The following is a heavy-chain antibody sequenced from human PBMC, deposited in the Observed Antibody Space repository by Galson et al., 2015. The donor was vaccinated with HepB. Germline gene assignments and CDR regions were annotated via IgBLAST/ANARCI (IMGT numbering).Heavy chain of an antibody. CDR1: GFTFSSYS. D-gene: IGHD6-6*01. J-gene: IGHJ6*03. CDR3: ARAPVEYSSSSPSYYYYYYMDV. V-gene: IGHV3-21*01. CDR2: ISSNSSYI. Sequence: SLRLSCAASGFTFSSYSMNWVRQAPGKGLEWVSSISSNSSYIYYADSVKGRFTISRDNAKNSLYLQMNSLRAEDTAVYYCARAPVEYSSSSPSYYYYYYMDVWGKGTTVTVSS.